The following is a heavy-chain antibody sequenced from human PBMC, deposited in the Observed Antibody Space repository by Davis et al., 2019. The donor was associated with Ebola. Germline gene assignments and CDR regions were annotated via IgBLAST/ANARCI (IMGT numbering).Heavy chain of an antibody. D-gene: IGHD3-22*01. CDR3: ARDSYYYDSSGYGRYYFDY. Sequence: PGGSLRLSCAASGSTFSSYAMNWVRQAPGKGLEWVSYISSSGSTIYYADSVKGRFTISRDNAKNSLYLQMNSLRAEDTAVYYCARDSYYYDSSGYGRYYFDYWGQGTLVTVSS. CDR1: GSTFSSYA. J-gene: IGHJ4*02. CDR2: ISSSGSTI. V-gene: IGHV3-48*03.